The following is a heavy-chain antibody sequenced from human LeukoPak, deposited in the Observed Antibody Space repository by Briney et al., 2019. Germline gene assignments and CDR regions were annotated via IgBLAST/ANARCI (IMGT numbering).Heavy chain of an antibody. V-gene: IGHV3-23*01. CDR1: GFTFSTYA. CDR3: AKDGLSVWGSYRSDDAFDI. CDR2: IRGGGDAT. D-gene: IGHD3-16*02. Sequence: GGSLRLSCAASGFTFSTYAMSWVRQAPGKGLEWVSTIRGGGDATYYADSVKGRFTISRDNSKNTLFLQMNSLRAEDTAVYYCAKDGLSVWGSYRSDDAFDIWGQGTMVTVSS. J-gene: IGHJ3*02.